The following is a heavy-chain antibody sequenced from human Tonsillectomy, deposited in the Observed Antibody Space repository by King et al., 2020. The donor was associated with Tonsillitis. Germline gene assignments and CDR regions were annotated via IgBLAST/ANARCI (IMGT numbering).Heavy chain of an antibody. Sequence: VQLVESGGGVVQPGRSLRLSCAASGFTFSSYGMHWVRQAPGKGLEWVAVISYDGSNKYYADSVKGRFTISRDNSKNTLYLQMNSLRAEDTAVYYCAKESEIAVAGFPDYWDQGTLVTVSS. J-gene: IGHJ4*02. V-gene: IGHV3-30*18. D-gene: IGHD6-19*01. CDR2: ISYDGSNK. CDR3: AKESEIAVAGFPDY. CDR1: GFTFSSYG.